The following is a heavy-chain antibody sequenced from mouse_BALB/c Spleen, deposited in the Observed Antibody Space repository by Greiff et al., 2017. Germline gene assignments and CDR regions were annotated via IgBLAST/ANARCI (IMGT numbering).Heavy chain of an antibody. CDR2: FYPGSGSI. CDR3: ARHERGYGNFHYYAMDY. D-gene: IGHD2-10*02. CDR1: GYTFTEYI. J-gene: IGHJ4*01. Sequence: QVQLKESGAELVKPGASVKLSCKASGYTFTEYIIRWVKQRSGQGLEWIGWFYPGSGSIKYNEKFKDKATLTADKSSSTVYMELSRLTSEDSAVYFCARHERGYGNFHYYAMDYWGQGTSVTVSS. V-gene: IGHV1-62-2*01.